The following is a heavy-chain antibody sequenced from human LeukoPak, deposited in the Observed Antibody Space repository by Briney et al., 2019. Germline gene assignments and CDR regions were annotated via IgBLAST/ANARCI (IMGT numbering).Heavy chain of an antibody. CDR1: GFTFSSYS. Sequence: PGGSLRLSCAASGFTFSSYSMNWVRQAPGKGLEWVSSISSSSSYIYYADSVKGRFTISRDNANNSLYLHMNSLRAEDTAVYYCARVGRGLGDYADYWGQGTLVTVSS. CDR3: ARVGRGLGDYADY. V-gene: IGHV3-21*01. D-gene: IGHD4-17*01. J-gene: IGHJ4*02. CDR2: ISSSSSYI.